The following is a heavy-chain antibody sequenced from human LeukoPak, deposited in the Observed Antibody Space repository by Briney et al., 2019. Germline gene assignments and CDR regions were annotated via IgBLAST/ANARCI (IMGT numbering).Heavy chain of an antibody. J-gene: IGHJ3*02. D-gene: IGHD5-18*01. CDR3: ARGINSSSAFDI. Sequence: PGGSLRLSCAVSGFTFDDYAMHWVRLVPGKGLEWVSGISWNSDTIGYGDSVKGRFTISRDNAKNSLYLQMNSLRAEDTAVYYCARGINSSSAFDIWGQGTMVTVSS. CDR1: GFTFDDYA. V-gene: IGHV3-9*01. CDR2: ISWNSDTI.